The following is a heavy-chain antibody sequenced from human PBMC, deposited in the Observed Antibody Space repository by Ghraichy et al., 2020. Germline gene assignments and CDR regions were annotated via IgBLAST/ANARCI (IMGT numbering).Heavy chain of an antibody. V-gene: IGHV3-7*03. CDR3: VRDRRAEFDC. CDR1: GFTYSNYW. J-gene: IGHJ4*02. CDR2: ITKDESER. Sequence: GGSLRLSCAASGFTYSNYWMNWVRQVPGKGLEWVACITKDESERFYVETVKGRFTISRDNTRDRLFLQMNNLRDEDTAIYDCVRDRRAEFDCWGQGTLVTVSS.